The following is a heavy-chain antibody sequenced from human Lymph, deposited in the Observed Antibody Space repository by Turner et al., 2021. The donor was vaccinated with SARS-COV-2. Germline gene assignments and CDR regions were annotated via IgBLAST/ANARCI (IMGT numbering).Heavy chain of an antibody. CDR3: AKEGLSGRRLQVVPYFAY. CDR2: ISGDGGST. V-gene: IGHV3-43*02. D-gene: IGHD2-21*01. J-gene: IGHJ4*02. CDR1: GFTFDGYA. Sequence: DVQLVVSGGGVVQPGGSQRLSFAASGFTFDGYAMHWVRQAPGKGLEWVSLISGDGGSTYYADSEKGRFTISRDDSKNSLYLQINSLRTEDTALYYCAKEGLSGRRLQVVPYFAYWGQGTLVSVSS.